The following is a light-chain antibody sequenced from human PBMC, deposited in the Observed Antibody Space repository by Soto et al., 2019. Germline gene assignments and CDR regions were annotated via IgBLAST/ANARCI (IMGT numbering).Light chain of an antibody. J-gene: IGLJ2*01. CDR2: EVT. V-gene: IGLV2-8*01. Sequence: QSVLTQPPSASGSPGQSVTISCAGSSSDIGASNSVSWYQQHPGKAPKLLISEVTKRPSGVPDRFSGSKSGNTASLTVSGLQADDEADYYCGSKAGSNKHVVFGEGTKLTVL. CDR1: SSDIGASNS. CDR3: GSKAGSNKHVV.